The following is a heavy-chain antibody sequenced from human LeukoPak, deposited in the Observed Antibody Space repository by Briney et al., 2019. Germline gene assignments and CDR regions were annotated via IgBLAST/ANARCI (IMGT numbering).Heavy chain of an antibody. CDR1: GFTFSSHA. J-gene: IGHJ1*01. Sequence: PGGSLRLSCAASGFTFSSHAMSWVRQAPGKGLEWVSTITGSGGNTYYADSVKGRFSISRDNSKHTLYLQMNSLRAEDTAVYYCTKLSRDYLSLDRGQGTLVTVSS. CDR3: TKLSRDYLSLD. V-gene: IGHV3-23*01. CDR2: ITGSGGNT. D-gene: IGHD3/OR15-3a*01.